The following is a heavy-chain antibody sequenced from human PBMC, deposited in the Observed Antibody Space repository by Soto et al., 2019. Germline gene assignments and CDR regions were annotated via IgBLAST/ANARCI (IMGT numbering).Heavy chain of an antibody. CDR3: ARHDIVATTDAFDI. D-gene: IGHD5-12*01. CDR1: GGSISSYY. J-gene: IGHJ3*02. Sequence: SETLSLTCTVSGGSISSYYWSWIRQPPGKGLEWIGYIYYSGSTNYNPSLKSRVTISVDTSKNQFSLKLSSVTAADTAVYYCARHDIVATTDAFDIWGQGTMVTVSS. V-gene: IGHV4-59*08. CDR2: IYYSGST.